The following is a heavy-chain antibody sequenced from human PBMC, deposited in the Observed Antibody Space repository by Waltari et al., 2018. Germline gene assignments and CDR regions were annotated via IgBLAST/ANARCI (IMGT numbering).Heavy chain of an antibody. CDR1: GGSVSSSDW. CDR3: ARDRGRGLYFDS. CDR2: VHGSGKS. J-gene: IGHJ4*02. V-gene: IGHV4-4*02. Sequence: QLQLQESGPGLVKPSGTLSLTCAVSGGSVSSSDWWSWVRQSPGKGLEWIGQVHGSGKSYYNPSFASRVTVSLETSTNQFSLKVTSATAADTAVYYCARDRGRGLYFDSWGQGTLVTVSP. D-gene: IGHD2-15*01.